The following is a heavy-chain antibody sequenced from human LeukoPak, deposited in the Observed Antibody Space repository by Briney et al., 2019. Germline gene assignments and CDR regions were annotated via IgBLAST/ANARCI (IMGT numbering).Heavy chain of an antibody. CDR2: INPNSGGT. J-gene: IGHJ5*02. Sequence: ASVKVSCKASGYTFTGYYMHWVRQAPGQGLEWMGRINPNSGGTNYAQKFQGRVTMTRDTSISTAYMELSRLRSDDTAVYYCARDLYDSSGYSLNWFDPWGQGTLVTVSS. V-gene: IGHV1-2*06. D-gene: IGHD3-22*01. CDR3: ARDLYDSSGYSLNWFDP. CDR1: GYTFTGYY.